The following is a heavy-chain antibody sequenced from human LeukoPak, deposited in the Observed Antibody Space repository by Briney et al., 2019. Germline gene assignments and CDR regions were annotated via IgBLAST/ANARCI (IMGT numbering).Heavy chain of an antibody. J-gene: IGHJ3*01. CDR2: ITSSGSLT. CDR3: ARVYYDSSGYYYAVDV. D-gene: IGHD3-22*01. CDR1: GFTFNSYN. V-gene: IGHV3-48*02. Sequence: GGSLRLSCVASGFTFNSYNMNWVRHAPGKGLEWVSYITSSGSLTYSADSVKGRFIVSRDNAKNSLYLQLNSLRDEDTAVYYCARVYYDSSGYYYAVDVWGQGTMVTVSS.